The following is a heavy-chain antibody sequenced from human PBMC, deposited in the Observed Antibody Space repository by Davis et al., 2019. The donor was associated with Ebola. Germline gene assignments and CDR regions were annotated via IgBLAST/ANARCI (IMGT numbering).Heavy chain of an antibody. CDR2: IRSKANSYAT. CDR3: ASPDSSSWTYYYYGMDV. V-gene: IGHV3-73*01. D-gene: IGHD6-13*01. Sequence: GESLKISCAASGFTFSGSAMHWVRQASGKGLEWVGRIRSKANSYATAYAASVKGRFTISRDDSKNTAYLQMNSLRAEDTAVYYCASPDSSSWTYYYYGMDVWGQGTTVTVSS. CDR1: GFTFSGSA. J-gene: IGHJ6*02.